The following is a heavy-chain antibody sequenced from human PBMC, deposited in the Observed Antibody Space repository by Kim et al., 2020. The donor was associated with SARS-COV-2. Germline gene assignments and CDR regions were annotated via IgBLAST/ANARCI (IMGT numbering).Heavy chain of an antibody. D-gene: IGHD3-10*01. V-gene: IGHV1-69*13. J-gene: IGHJ3*02. Sequence: SVKVSCKASGGTFSSYAISWVRQAPGQGLEWMGGIIPIFGTANYAQKFQGGVTITADESTSTAYMELSSLRSEDTAVYYCARVGAVQGVITEAFDIWGQGTMVTVSS. CDR3: ARVGAVQGVITEAFDI. CDR1: GGTFSSYA. CDR2: IIPIFGTA.